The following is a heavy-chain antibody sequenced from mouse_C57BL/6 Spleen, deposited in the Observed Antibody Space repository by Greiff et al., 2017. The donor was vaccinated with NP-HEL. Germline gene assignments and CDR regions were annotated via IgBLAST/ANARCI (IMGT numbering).Heavy chain of an antibody. CDR2: IYPGNSDT. J-gene: IGHJ4*01. V-gene: IGHV1-5*01. CDR1: GYTFTSYW. Sequence: EVQLQQSGTVLARPGASVKMSCKTSGYTFTSYWMHWVKQRPGQGLEWIGAIYPGNSDTSYNQKFKGKAKLTAVTSASTAYMELSSLTNEDSAVYYCTREGDGYYAMDYWGQGTSVTVSS. D-gene: IGHD2-3*01. CDR3: TREGDGYYAMDY.